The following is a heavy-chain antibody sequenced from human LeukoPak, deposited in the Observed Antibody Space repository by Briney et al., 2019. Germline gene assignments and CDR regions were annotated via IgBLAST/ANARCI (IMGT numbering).Heavy chain of an antibody. D-gene: IGHD3-16*01. V-gene: IGHV4-4*07. CDR2: LYTSGTT. Sequence: PSETLSLTCTVSGGSISSYYWSWIRQPAGKGLEWIGRLYTSGTTNFNPSLKSRVSMSVDTSKNQFSLKLSSVTAADTAVYYCARDGVHYLDYWGLGTLVTVSS. J-gene: IGHJ4*02. CDR3: ARDGVHYLDY. CDR1: GGSISSYY.